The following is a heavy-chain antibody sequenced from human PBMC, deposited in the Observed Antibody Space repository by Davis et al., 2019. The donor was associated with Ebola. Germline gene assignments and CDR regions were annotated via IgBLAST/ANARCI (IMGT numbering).Heavy chain of an antibody. J-gene: IGHJ4*02. V-gene: IGHV4-39*01. CDR2: IYYSGST. D-gene: IGHD3-10*01. CDR1: GGSISSSSYY. Sequence: PSETLSLTCTVSGGSISSSSYYWGWIRQPPGKGLEWIGSIYYSGSTYYNPSLKSRVTISVDTSKNQFSLKLSSVTAADTAVYYCARGRRGYYGIDYWGQGTLVTVSS. CDR3: ARGRRGYYGIDY.